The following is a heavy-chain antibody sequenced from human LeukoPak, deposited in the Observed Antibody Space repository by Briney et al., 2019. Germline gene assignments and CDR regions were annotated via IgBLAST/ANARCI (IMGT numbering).Heavy chain of an antibody. J-gene: IGHJ4*02. CDR2: ISSSSSYI. Sequence: KSGGSLRLSCAASGFTFSIYTMNWVRQAPGKGLEWVSAISSSSSYIYYADSVRGRFTISRDNAKNSLYLQMNSLRAEDTAVYYCARTLYYDILTGYSPTPYYFDYWGQGTLVTVSS. D-gene: IGHD3-9*01. V-gene: IGHV3-21*01. CDR3: ARTLYYDILTGYSPTPYYFDY. CDR1: GFTFSIYT.